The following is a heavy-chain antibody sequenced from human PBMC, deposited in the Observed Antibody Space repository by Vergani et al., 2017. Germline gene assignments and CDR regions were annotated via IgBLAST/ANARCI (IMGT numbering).Heavy chain of an antibody. J-gene: IGHJ5*02. CDR3: ASTFFVRECFYDR. V-gene: IGHV4-61*01. D-gene: IGHD3-3*02. CDR2: IYNSGGT. CDR1: GDSVNRANYY. Sequence: QVQLQESGPGLVKPSETLSLTCSVSGDSVNRANYYWSWIRQTPGKGLEWIGFIYNSGGTSYSPSLKSRVTISLNTSKNQFSVKVASVTAADTAMYYCASTFFVRECFYDRGGQGTLVTVSS.